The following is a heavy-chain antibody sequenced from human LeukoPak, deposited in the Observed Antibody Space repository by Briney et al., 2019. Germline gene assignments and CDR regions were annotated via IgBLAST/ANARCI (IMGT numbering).Heavy chain of an antibody. CDR2: INHSGST. D-gene: IGHD2-15*01. Sequence: SETLSLTCAVYGGSFSGYYWSWIRQPPGKGLEWIGEINHSGSTNYNPSLKSRVTISVDTSKNQFSLKLSSVTAADMAVYYCARLYCSGGSCYPFDYWGQGTLVTVSS. CDR3: ARLYCSGGSCYPFDY. J-gene: IGHJ4*02. V-gene: IGHV4-34*01. CDR1: GGSFSGYY.